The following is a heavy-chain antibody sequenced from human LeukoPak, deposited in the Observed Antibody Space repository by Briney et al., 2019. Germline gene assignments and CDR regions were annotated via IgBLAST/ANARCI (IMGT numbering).Heavy chain of an antibody. CDR2: ISYIGST. Sequence: SETLSLTCTVSGGSISSHYRSWIRQPPGKGLEWIGYISYIGSTNYNPSLKSRVTISVDTSKNQFSLKLSSVTAADAAVYFCARDPTTVTKGLDIWGQGTMVTVSS. CDR3: ARDPTTVTKGLDI. J-gene: IGHJ3*02. V-gene: IGHV4-59*11. CDR1: GGSISSHY. D-gene: IGHD4-17*01.